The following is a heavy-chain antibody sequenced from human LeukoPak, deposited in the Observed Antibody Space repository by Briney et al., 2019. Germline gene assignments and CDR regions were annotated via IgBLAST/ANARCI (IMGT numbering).Heavy chain of an antibody. D-gene: IGHD6-13*01. CDR3: ARDQYAAAGSGRWYFDL. CDR1: GGSFSGYY. V-gene: IGHV4-34*01. Sequence: SETLSLTCAVYGGSFSGYYWSWIRQPPGKGLEWIGEINHSGSTNYSPSLKGRVTMSVDTSKNQFSLHLSSVTAADTAVYYCARDQYAAAGSGRWYFDLWGRGTLVTVSS. J-gene: IGHJ2*01. CDR2: INHSGST.